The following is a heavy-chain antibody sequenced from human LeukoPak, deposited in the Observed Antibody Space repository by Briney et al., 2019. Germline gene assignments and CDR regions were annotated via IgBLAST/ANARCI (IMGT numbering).Heavy chain of an antibody. CDR3: ARPLWFGELAHNWFDP. CDR1: GYTFTSYG. Sequence: ASVKVSCKASGYTFTSYGISWVRQAPGQGLEWMGWISAYNGNTNYAQKLQGRVTMTTDTSTSTAYMELRRLRSDDTAVYYCARPLWFGELAHNWFDPWGQGTLVTVSS. D-gene: IGHD3-10*01. CDR2: ISAYNGNT. J-gene: IGHJ5*02. V-gene: IGHV1-18*01.